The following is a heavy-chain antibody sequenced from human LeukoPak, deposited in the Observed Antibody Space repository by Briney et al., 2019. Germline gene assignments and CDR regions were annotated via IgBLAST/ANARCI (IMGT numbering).Heavy chain of an antibody. CDR1: GFTFSTYA. D-gene: IGHD3-9*01. V-gene: IGHV3-30-3*01. Sequence: GGSLRLSCAASGFTFSTYAMHWVRQAPGKGLEWVAFISFDGDNKYYADSVKGRFTISRDNSKNTLSLQVNSLRAEDTAVYYCAKDRGLFDYYFDYWGQGTLVTVSS. CDR2: ISFDGDNK. J-gene: IGHJ4*02. CDR3: AKDRGLFDYYFDY.